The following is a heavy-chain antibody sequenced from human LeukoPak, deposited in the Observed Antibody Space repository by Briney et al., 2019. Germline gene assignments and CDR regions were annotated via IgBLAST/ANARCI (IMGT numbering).Heavy chain of an antibody. Sequence: QPGRSLRLSCAASGFTFSSYGMHWVRQAPGKGLEWVANIKQDGSEKYYVDSVKGRFTISRDNVKNSLYLQMNSLRAEDTAVYYCARPLMYYYGSETYFWFDPWGQGTPVTVSS. CDR1: GFTFSSYG. CDR2: IKQDGSEK. CDR3: ARPLMYYYGSETYFWFDP. D-gene: IGHD3-10*01. J-gene: IGHJ5*02. V-gene: IGHV3-7*01.